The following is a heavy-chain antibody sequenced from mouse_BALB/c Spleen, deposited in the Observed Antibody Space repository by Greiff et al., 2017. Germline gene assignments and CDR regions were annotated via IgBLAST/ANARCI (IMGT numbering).Heavy chain of an antibody. V-gene: IGHV5-6-3*01. CDR3: ARDLGRHDY. D-gene: IGHD3-1*01. CDR2: INSNGGST. J-gene: IGHJ2*01. Sequence: EVKLVESGGGLVQPGGSLKLSCAASGFTFSSYGMSWVRQTPDKRLELVATINSNGGSTYYPDSVKGRFTISRDNAKNTLYLQMSSLKSEDTAMYYCARDLGRHDYWGQGTTLTVSS. CDR1: GFTFSSYG.